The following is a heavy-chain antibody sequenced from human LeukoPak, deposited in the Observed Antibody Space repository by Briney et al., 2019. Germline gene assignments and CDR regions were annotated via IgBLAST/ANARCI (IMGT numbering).Heavy chain of an antibody. V-gene: IGHV3-48*03. J-gene: IGHJ6*03. CDR3: ARVVVPAAMYYYYMDV. CDR1: GFTFSSYE. CDR2: ISSSGSTI. Sequence: TGGSLRLSCAASGFTFSSYEMNWVRQAPGKGLEWVSYISSSGSTIYYADSVKGRFTISRDNAKNSLYLQMNSLRSDDTAVYYCARVVVPAAMYYYYMDVWGKGTTVTVSS. D-gene: IGHD2-2*01.